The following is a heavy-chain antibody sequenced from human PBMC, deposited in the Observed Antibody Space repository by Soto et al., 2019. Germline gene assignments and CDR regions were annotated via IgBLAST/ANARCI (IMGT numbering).Heavy chain of an antibody. D-gene: IGHD2-15*01. CDR1: GFTFSTYA. V-gene: IGHV3-23*01. CDR3: ANGRLGYCSGAICDFFDF. J-gene: IGHJ4*02. CDR2: ISGGRSGT. Sequence: EVQLLESGGGLVQPGGSLRLSCAASGFTFSTYAMSWVRQAPGKGLEWVSAISGGRSGTYYADSVRGRFTLSRDESTNPLYLQMSSLGAEATAIYYGANGRLGYCSGAICDFFDFWGQGTLVTVSS.